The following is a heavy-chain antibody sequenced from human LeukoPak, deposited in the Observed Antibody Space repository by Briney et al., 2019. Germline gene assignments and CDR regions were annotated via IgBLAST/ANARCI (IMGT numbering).Heavy chain of an antibody. D-gene: IGHD2-2*01. CDR3: AKEEKYCSSTSCYWGYYYYYGMDV. CDR1: GFTFSSYG. J-gene: IGHJ6*02. Sequence: GGSLRLSCAASGFTFSSYGMHWVRQAPGKGLEWVAVISYDGSNKYYADSVKGRFTISRDNSKNMLYLQMNSLRAEDTAVYYCAKEEKYCSSTSCYWGYYYYYGMDVWGPGTTVTVSS. CDR2: ISYDGSNK. V-gene: IGHV3-30*18.